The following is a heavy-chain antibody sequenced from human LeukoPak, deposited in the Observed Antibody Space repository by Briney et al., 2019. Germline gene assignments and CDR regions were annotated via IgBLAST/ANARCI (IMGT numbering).Heavy chain of an antibody. D-gene: IGHD3-3*01. Sequence: ASVKVSCKASGYTFTGYYMHWVRQAPGQGLEWMGRINPNSGGTNYAQKFQGRVTMTRDTSISTAYMELSRLRSDDTAVYYCARGGDSWSGRDAFDIWGQGTMVTVSS. CDR3: ARGGDSWSGRDAFDI. J-gene: IGHJ3*02. V-gene: IGHV1-2*06. CDR1: GYTFTGYY. CDR2: INPNSGGT.